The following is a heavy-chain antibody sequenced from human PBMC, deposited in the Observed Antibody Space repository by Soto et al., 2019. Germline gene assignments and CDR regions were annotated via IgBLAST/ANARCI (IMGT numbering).Heavy chain of an antibody. CDR2: INHSGST. D-gene: IGHD3-22*01. V-gene: IGHV4-34*01. Sequence: SETLSLTCAVYGGSFSGYYWSWIRQPPGKGLEWIGEINHSGSTNYNPSLKSRVTISVDTSKNQFSLKLSSVTAADTAVYYCARTYYYDSSGYYLRGYYFDYWGQEPWSPSPQ. CDR1: GGSFSGYY. CDR3: ARTYYYDSSGYYLRGYYFDY. J-gene: IGHJ4*01.